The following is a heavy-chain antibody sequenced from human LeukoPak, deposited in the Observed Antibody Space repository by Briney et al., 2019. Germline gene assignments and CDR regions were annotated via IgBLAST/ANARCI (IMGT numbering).Heavy chain of an antibody. CDR1: GFTFSSYA. D-gene: IGHD2-2*01. Sequence: PGGSLRLSCAASGFTFSSYAMSWVRQAPGRGLEWVSAISGSGDKIYYADSVKGRLTISRDNSKNTLFLQMNSLRAEDTALYYCGRCSSNSCNRFDPWGQGTLVTVSS. CDR3: GRCSSNSCNRFDP. CDR2: ISGSGDKI. V-gene: IGHV3-23*01. J-gene: IGHJ5*02.